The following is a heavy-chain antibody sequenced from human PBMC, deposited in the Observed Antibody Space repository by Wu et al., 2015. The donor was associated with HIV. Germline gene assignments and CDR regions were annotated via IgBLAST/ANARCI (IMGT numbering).Heavy chain of an antibody. CDR1: GYTFTSYG. V-gene: IGHV1-18*01. Sequence: QVQLVQSGAEVKKPGASVKVSCKASGYTFTSYGISWVRQAPGQGLEWMGWISAYNGNTNYAQKLQGRVTMTTDTSTSTAYMELRSLRSDDTAVYYCARDLRQEGPRYYYYYYMDVWGKGTTVTVSS. CDR3: ARDLRQEGPRYYYYYYMDV. CDR2: ISAYNGNT. J-gene: IGHJ6*03.